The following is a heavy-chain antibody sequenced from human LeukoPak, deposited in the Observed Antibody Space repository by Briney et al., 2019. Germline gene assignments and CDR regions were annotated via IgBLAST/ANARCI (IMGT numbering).Heavy chain of an antibody. CDR1: GYTLTALS. CDR2: FDPDTVET. V-gene: IGHV1-24*01. Sequence: ASVKVSCKVSGYTLTALSMHWVRQAPGKGLEWMGGFDPDTVETIYAQKFQGRVTMTEDTSTDTAYMDLSSLRSEDTAVYYCATVRYYDTPGDSDYFDYWGQGTLVTVSS. J-gene: IGHJ4*02. D-gene: IGHD3-22*01. CDR3: ATVRYYDTPGDSDYFDY.